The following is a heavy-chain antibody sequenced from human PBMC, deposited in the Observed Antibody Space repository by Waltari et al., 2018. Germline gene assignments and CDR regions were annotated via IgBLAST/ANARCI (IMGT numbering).Heavy chain of an antibody. CDR2: IYYKGNT. J-gene: IGHJ4*02. CDR3: ASLLTGD. CDR1: GGAITTTNYY. Sequence: QLQVQESGPGLVKPSETLSLTCTVSGGAITTTNYYWGWIRQPPGKGLVWIGSIYYKGNTYSNPSLKIRVTISADTSKNQFSLNLNSVTAADTAVYYCASLLTGDWGQGVLVTVSS. D-gene: IGHD3-9*01. V-gene: IGHV4-39*01.